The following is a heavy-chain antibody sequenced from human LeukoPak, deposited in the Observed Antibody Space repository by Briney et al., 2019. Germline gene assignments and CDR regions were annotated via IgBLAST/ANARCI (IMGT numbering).Heavy chain of an antibody. J-gene: IGHJ4*02. V-gene: IGHV3-23*01. CDR3: AKAFSISWVFDY. CDR2: ISGSGGST. D-gene: IGHD6-13*01. Sequence: GGSLRLSCAASGFTFSSYAMSWVRQAPGKGLEWVSGISGSGGSTYYADSVKGRFTISRDNSKNTLYLQMNSLRAEDTAVYYCAKAFSISWVFDYWGQGTLVTVSS. CDR1: GFTFSSYA.